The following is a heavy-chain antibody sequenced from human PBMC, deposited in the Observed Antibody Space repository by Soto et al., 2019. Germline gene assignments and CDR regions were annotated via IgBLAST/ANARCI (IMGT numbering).Heavy chain of an antibody. CDR3: ATSGHCNSLKCTSFVM. CDR1: RLTFSNYV. D-gene: IGHD2-2*01. CDR2: VGGTGDT. J-gene: IGHJ3*02. Sequence: EVQLFESGGALVQPGGSLRLSCAASRLTFSNYVVNWVRQAPGKGLEWVSTVGGTGDTYYPDSVKGRFTISRDNSKNMIYLQMSGLRAEDTAVYYCATSGHCNSLKCTSFVMWGQGTMVAVSS. V-gene: IGHV3-23*01.